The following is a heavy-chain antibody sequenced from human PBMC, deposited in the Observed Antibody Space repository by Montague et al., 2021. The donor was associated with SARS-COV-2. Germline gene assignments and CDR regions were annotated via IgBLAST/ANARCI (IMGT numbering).Heavy chain of an antibody. V-gene: IGHV4-4*02. J-gene: IGHJ4*02. D-gene: IGHD3/OR15-3a*01. CDR1: DVPLSSSTW. CDR2: TYPNGFT. CDR3: ARGGLGNRGFDY. Sequence: SETLSLTCVVSDVPLSSSTWWSWVRQSPGKGLEWVGETYPNGFTQYNPSVKSRVTISLDDSRSQFSLRLTSVTAADTAVYFCARGGLGNRGFDYWGQGALVTVSS.